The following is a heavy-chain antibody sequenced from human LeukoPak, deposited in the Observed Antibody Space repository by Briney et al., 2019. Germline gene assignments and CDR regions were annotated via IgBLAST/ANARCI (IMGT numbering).Heavy chain of an antibody. D-gene: IGHD3-10*01. V-gene: IGHV1-2*02. CDR2: IDPNSGGT. CDR1: GYSFTDFY. Sequence: ASVKVSCKASGYSFTDFYVYWVRQAPGQGLEWMGLIDPNSGGTNYAQKFQGRVTMTRDTSVNTAFLELSRLTSDDTAVYYCAKFDFRGNDRFFDYWGQGSLVTVSS. CDR3: AKFDFRGNDRFFDY. J-gene: IGHJ4*02.